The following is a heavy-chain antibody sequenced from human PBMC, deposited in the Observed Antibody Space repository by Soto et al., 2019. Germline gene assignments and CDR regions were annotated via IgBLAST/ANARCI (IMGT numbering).Heavy chain of an antibody. J-gene: IGHJ6*02. CDR3: AREATNYYGMDV. Sequence: QERLVQSGAEVKKPGASVKVSCKASGYTFTNYYMHWVRQAPGQGLEWMGVIKPSGGSTTYAQKFQGRVTMTRDTSTTTDYMELRSLRSVDTAIYYCAREATNYYGMDVWGQGTTVTVSS. CDR1: GYTFTNYY. V-gene: IGHV1-46*01. CDR2: IKPSGGST.